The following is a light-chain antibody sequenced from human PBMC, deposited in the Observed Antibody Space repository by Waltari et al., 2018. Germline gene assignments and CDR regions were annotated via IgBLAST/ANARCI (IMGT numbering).Light chain of an antibody. Sequence: DIQMTQSQSSLSAAVGDRVTITCRASEDISKSLAWYQQKPGKAPKLLFYATSRMGSGVPGRFSGGGSGTDYTLTISGLQPEDFATYYCQQYYTSLLTFGGGTKVEVK. CDR3: QQYYTSLLT. CDR1: EDISKS. J-gene: IGKJ4*01. CDR2: ATS. V-gene: IGKV1-NL1*01.